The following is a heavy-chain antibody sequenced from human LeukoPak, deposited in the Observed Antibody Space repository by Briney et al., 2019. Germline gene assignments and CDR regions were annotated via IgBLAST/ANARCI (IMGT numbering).Heavy chain of an antibody. CDR1: GYTFTGYY. V-gene: IGHV1-2*02. D-gene: IGHD2-15*01. J-gene: IGHJ5*02. Sequence: GASVKVSCKASGYTFTGYYMHWVRPAPGQGLEWMGWINPNSGGTNYAQKFQGRVTMTRDTSISTAHMELSSLRSEDTAVYYCARRRLLGNWFDPWGQGTLVTVSS. CDR3: ARRRLLGNWFDP. CDR2: INPNSGGT.